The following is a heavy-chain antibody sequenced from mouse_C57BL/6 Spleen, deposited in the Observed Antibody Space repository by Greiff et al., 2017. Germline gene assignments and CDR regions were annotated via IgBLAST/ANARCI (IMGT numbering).Heavy chain of an antibody. CDR3: AKLTGTGFDY. D-gene: IGHD4-1*01. Sequence: VQLQQSGPELVKPGASVKISCKASGYSFTGYYMNWVKQSPEKSLEWIGEINPSTGGTTDNQKFKAKATLTVDKSSSTAYMQLKSLTSEDSAVYYCAKLTGTGFDYWGQGTTLTVSS. V-gene: IGHV1-42*01. CDR2: INPSTGGT. J-gene: IGHJ2*01. CDR1: GYSFTGYY.